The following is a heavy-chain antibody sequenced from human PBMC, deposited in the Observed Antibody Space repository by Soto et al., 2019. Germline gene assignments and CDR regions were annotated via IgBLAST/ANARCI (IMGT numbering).Heavy chain of an antibody. CDR1: GGSFSGYY. CDR2: INHSGST. Sequence: PSETLSLTCAVYGGSFSGYYWSWIRQPPGKGLEWIGEINHSGSTNYNPSLKSRVTISVDTSKNQYSLKLRSVTAADAAVYYCVRDGTKTLRDWFDPWGQG. V-gene: IGHV4-34*01. CDR3: VRDGTKTLRDWFDP. J-gene: IGHJ5*02. D-gene: IGHD1-1*01.